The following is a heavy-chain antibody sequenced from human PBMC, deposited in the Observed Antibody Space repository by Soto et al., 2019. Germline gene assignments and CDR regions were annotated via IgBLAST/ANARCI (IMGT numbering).Heavy chain of an antibody. J-gene: IGHJ4*02. CDR1: GFTFSSFA. D-gene: IGHD2-15*01. Sequence: GGSLRLSCAASGFTFSSFAMSWVRQAPGKGLEWVSSITSSSTYIYYADSVKGRFTISRDNAKNSLYLQMNSLRAEDTAVYYCARDKGRSPLDYWGQGTLVTVSS. CDR3: ARDKGRSPLDY. CDR2: ITSSSTYI. V-gene: IGHV3-21*01.